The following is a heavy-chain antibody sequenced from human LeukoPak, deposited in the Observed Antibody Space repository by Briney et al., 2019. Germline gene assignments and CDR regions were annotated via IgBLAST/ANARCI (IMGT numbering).Heavy chain of an antibody. Sequence: ASVKVSCKDSGYSFPSYGISWMRQAPGQGLERMEWISAYNGNTKYAKKLQGRVTMTTDTSTTTAYMELRSLRSDDTAVYYCARGVGRLSGRYPNYYMDVWGKGTTVTVSS. V-gene: IGHV1-18*01. CDR3: ARGVGRLSGRYPNYYMDV. CDR1: GYSFPSYG. D-gene: IGHD1-26*01. J-gene: IGHJ6*03. CDR2: ISAYNGNT.